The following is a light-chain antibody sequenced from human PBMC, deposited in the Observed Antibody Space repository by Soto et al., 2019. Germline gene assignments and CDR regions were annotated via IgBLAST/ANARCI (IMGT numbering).Light chain of an antibody. CDR1: SSDVGSYNL. J-gene: IGLJ3*02. V-gene: IGLV2-23*01. CDR3: CSYAGSGWV. Sequence: QSALTQPASVSGSPGQSITISCTGTSSDVGSYNLVSWYQQHPGKAPKLMIYEGSKRPSRVSNRFSGSKSGNTASLTISGLQAEDEADYYCCSYAGSGWVFGGGTKVTVL. CDR2: EGS.